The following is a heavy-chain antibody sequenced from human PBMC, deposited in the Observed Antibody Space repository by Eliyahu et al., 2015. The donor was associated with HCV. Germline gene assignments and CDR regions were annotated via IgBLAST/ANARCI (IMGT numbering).Heavy chain of an antibody. CDR1: GCTFSXFG. CDR2: TSPNGRIN. CDR3: AKERGDFDAFDM. Sequence: QVQLVESGGGVVXPGRSLXLXXAASGCTFSXFGMXWVXQAPGKGLDWVAVTSPNGRINYYADSVEGRFTISRDNSKNTLFLQMNSLTTEDTAVYFCAKERGDFDAFDMWGQGTMVTASS. D-gene: IGHD2-21*02. V-gene: IGHV3-30*18. J-gene: IGHJ3*02.